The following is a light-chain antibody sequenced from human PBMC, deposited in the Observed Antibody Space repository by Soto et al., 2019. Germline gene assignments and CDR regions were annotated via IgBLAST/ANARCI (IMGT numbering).Light chain of an antibody. J-gene: IGLJ2*01. CDR3: SSYTSSSTLGV. CDR2: EVS. Sequence: QSALTQPASVSGSPGQSITISCTGTSSDVGGYNYVSWYQQHPGKAPKLMIYEVSNRPSGVSNRFSGSKSGNTASLTISGLQAEDGADYYCSSYTSSSTLGVFGGGTKVTVL. V-gene: IGLV2-14*01. CDR1: SSDVGGYNY.